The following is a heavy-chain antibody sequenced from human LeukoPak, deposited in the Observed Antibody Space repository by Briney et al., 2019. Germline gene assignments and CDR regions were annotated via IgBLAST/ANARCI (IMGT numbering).Heavy chain of an antibody. D-gene: IGHD3-10*01. CDR2: ISGSGGST. CDR3: AKDWAVDYYGSGSYGKFDP. CDR1: GFTFSSYV. J-gene: IGHJ5*02. Sequence: GGSLRLSCAASGFTFSSYVMSWVRQAPGKGLEWVSAISGSGGSTYYADSVKGRFTISRDNSKNTLYLQMNSLRAEDTAVYYCAKDWAVDYYGSGSYGKFDPWGQGTLVTVSS. V-gene: IGHV3-23*01.